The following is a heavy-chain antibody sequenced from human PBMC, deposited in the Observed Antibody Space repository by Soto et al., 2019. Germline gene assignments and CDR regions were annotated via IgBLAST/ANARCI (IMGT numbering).Heavy chain of an antibody. J-gene: IGHJ3*02. CDR3: ARDRDSGFDI. CDR2: IYYSGST. D-gene: IGHD2-21*02. Sequence: SETLSLTCTVSGGSMSRYFWSWIRQPPGKGLEWIGYIYYSGSTYXNPSLKSRVTISVDTSKNQFSLKLSSVTAADTAVYYCARDRDSGFDIWGQGTMVTV. V-gene: IGHV4-59*12. CDR1: GGSMSRYF.